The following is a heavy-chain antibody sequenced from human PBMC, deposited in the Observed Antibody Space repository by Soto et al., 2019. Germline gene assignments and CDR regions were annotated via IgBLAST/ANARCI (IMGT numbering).Heavy chain of an antibody. V-gene: IGHV4-59*12. Sequence: SETLSLTCTVSGGSSSSYYWSWIRQPPGKGLDWIRYISYSGSTNYNPSLQSRVTISVDTSKNQFSLRLSSVTAADTAVYYCARVIRVATVISHDAFDIWGQGTMVTVSS. J-gene: IGHJ3*02. CDR2: ISYSGST. CDR1: GGSSSSYY. CDR3: ARVIRVATVISHDAFDI. D-gene: IGHD4-17*01.